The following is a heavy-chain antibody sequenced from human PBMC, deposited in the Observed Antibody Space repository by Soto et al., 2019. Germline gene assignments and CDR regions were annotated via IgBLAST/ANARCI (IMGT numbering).Heavy chain of an antibody. CDR2: ISYDGSNK. CDR1: AFTFSNYG. CDR3: SKDLMIVVVTPSPFDY. V-gene: IGHV3-30*18. Sequence: PGGSLRLSCAASAFTFSNYGMHWVRQAPGKGLEWVAVISYDGSNKYYADSVKGRFTISRDNSKNTLYLQMNSLRAEDTAVYYCSKDLMIVVVTPSPFDYWGQG. D-gene: IGHD3-22*01. J-gene: IGHJ4*02.